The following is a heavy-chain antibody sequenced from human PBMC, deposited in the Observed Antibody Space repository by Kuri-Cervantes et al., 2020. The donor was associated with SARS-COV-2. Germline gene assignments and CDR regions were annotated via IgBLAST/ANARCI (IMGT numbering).Heavy chain of an antibody. CDR2: IYYSGST. J-gene: IGHJ6*02. CDR3: ASASTGGKYYYYYYGMDV. D-gene: IGHD3-16*01. V-gene: IGHV4-39*01. CDR1: GGSISSSSYY. Sequence: GSLRLSCTVSGGSISSSSYYWGRIRQPPGKGLEWIGSIYYSGSTYYNPSLKSRVTISVDTSKNQFSLKLSSVTAADTAVYYCASASTGGKYYYYYYGMDVWGQGTTVTVSS.